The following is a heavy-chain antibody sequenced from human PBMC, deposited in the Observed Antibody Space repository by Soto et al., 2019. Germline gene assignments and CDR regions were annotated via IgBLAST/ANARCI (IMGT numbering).Heavy chain of an antibody. CDR2: INHSGST. Sequence: SETLSLTCTVSGGSINSGRYSWTWIRQPPGTGLEWIGEINHSGSTNYNPSLKSRVTISVDTSKSQFSLKLTSVTAADTAVYYCARDKITGLFDYWGQGTLVTVSS. CDR1: GGSINSGRYS. J-gene: IGHJ4*02. D-gene: IGHD3-10*01. CDR3: ARDKITGLFDY. V-gene: IGHV4-39*07.